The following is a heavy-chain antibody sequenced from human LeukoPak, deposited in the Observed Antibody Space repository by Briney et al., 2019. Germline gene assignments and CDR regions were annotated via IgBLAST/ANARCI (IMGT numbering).Heavy chain of an antibody. J-gene: IGHJ4*02. CDR3: ARAGRYYDSSGQDY. CDR2: ISAYNGNT. CDR1: GYTYTRYG. D-gene: IGHD3-22*01. V-gene: IGHV1-18*01. Sequence: ASVKVSCKASGYTYTRYGISWVRQAPGQGLEWMGWISAYNGNTNYAQKLQGRVTMTTDTSTSTAYMELRSLRSDDTAVYYCARAGRYYDSSGQDYWGQGTLVTVSS.